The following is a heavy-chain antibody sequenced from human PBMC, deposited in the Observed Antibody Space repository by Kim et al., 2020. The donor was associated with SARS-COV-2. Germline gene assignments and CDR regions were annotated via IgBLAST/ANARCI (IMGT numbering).Heavy chain of an antibody. Sequence: GGSLRLSCAASGFTFDDYAMHWVRQAPGKGLEWVSGISWNSGSIGYADSVKGRFTISRDNAKNSLYLQMNSLRAEDTALYYCAKTLGSAIGWRNGMDVWGQGTTVTVSS. D-gene: IGHD3-3*01. CDR3: AKTLGSAIGWRNGMDV. CDR1: GFTFDDYA. CDR2: ISWNSGSI. J-gene: IGHJ6*02. V-gene: IGHV3-9*01.